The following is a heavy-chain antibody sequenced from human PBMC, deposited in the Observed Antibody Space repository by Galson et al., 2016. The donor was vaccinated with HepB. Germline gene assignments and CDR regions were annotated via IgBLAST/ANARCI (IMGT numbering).Heavy chain of an antibody. D-gene: IGHD3-10*01. Sequence: TLSLTCTVSGGSISSGGYYWSWIRQHPGKGLEWIGYIYHSGSTYYNPSLKSRVSISVDTPKNQFSLRLSSVTAADTAVYYCARDGRLGEKGLYDFWGQGTLVTVSS. CDR1: GGSISSGGYY. V-gene: IGHV4-31*03. CDR3: ARDGRLGEKGLYDF. CDR2: IYHSGST. J-gene: IGHJ4*02.